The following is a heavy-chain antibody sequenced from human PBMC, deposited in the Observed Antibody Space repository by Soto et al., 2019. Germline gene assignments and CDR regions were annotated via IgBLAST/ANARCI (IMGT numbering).Heavy chain of an antibody. J-gene: IGHJ4*02. Sequence: EVQLVESGGGLVQPGGSLRLSCAASGFTFSTYCMSWVRQAPGKGLEWVANINLDGSEKYYVDSVKGRFTISRDNAKNSLSLQMNSLRAEDTAVYYCARYLGYSSSSCQDYWGQGTLVTVSS. CDR3: ARYLGYSSSSCQDY. D-gene: IGHD6-6*01. CDR1: GFTFSTYC. V-gene: IGHV3-7*01. CDR2: INLDGSEK.